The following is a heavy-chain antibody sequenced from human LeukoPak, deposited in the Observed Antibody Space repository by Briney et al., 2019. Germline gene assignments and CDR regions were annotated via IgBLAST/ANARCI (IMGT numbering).Heavy chain of an antibody. CDR2: INWNGGST. CDR1: GFSFSNSA. D-gene: IGHD3-22*01. Sequence: GGSLRLSCAASGFSFSNSAMSWVRQAPGKGLEWVSGINWNGGSTGYADSVKGRFTISRDNAKNSLYLQMNSLRAEDTALYYCARDGRYYDSSGYSPDFDYWGQGTLVTASS. V-gene: IGHV3-20*04. CDR3: ARDGRYYDSSGYSPDFDY. J-gene: IGHJ4*02.